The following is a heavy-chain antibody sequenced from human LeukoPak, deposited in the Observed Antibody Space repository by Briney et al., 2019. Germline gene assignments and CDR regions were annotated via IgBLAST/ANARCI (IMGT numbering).Heavy chain of an antibody. CDR3: VSGGDAFSTFF. J-gene: IGHJ4*02. D-gene: IGHD2-21*01. Sequence: GGSLRLSCAASGFTFTDYWVHWARQTPGKGLVWVSRITIDGSDTSYADSVKGRFTISRDNAQNTVYLQMNSLRAEDTAIYYCVSGGDAFSTFFWGQGILVTVSS. CDR1: GFTFTDYW. V-gene: IGHV3-74*01. CDR2: ITIDGSDT.